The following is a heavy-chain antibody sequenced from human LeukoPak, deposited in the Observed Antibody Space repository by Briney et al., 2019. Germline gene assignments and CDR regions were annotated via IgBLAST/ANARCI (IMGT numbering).Heavy chain of an antibody. D-gene: IGHD6-13*01. V-gene: IGHV1-24*01. J-gene: IGHJ5*02. Sequence: ASVKVSCKVSGYTLSELSMHWVRQAPGKGLEWMGGFDPEDGETIYAQKFQGRVTITADKSTSTAYMELSSLRSEDTAVYYCARVGGRAAADYDPWGQGTLVTVSS. CDR2: FDPEDGET. CDR1: GYTLSELS. CDR3: ARVGGRAAADYDP.